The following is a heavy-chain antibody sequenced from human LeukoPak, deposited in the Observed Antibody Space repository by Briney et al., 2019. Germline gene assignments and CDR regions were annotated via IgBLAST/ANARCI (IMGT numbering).Heavy chain of an antibody. Sequence: PSETLSLTCTVSGGSISSGSYYWNWIRQPAGKGLEWIGRIYTSGSTNYNPSLKSRVTISLDTSKNQFSLKLSSVTAADTAVYYCARAFQLGSYSRRLYYWGQGTLVTVSS. J-gene: IGHJ4*02. D-gene: IGHD6-13*01. V-gene: IGHV4-61*02. CDR1: GGSISSGSYY. CDR3: ARAFQLGSYSRRLYY. CDR2: IYTSGST.